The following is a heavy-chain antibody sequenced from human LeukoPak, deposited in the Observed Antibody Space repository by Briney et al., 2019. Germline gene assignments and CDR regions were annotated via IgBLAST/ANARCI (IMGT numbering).Heavy chain of an antibody. Sequence: ASVKVSCKASGYTFTSYGISWVRQAPGQGLEWMGVISPSGGSTSYAQKFQGRVTLTRDMSTSTDYLELSSLRSEDTAVYYCAKGVRITMVRGAFDIWGQGTMVTVSS. CDR1: GYTFTSYG. CDR2: ISPSGGST. J-gene: IGHJ3*02. CDR3: AKGVRITMVRGAFDI. D-gene: IGHD3-10*01. V-gene: IGHV1-46*01.